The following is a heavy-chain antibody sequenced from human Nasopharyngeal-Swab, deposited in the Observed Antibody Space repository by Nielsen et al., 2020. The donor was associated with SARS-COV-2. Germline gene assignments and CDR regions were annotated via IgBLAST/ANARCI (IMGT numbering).Heavy chain of an antibody. CDR3: ARGLLLWFGELWGIGDY. CDR1: GYTFTSYG. J-gene: IGHJ4*02. V-gene: IGHV1-8*02. CDR2: MNPNSGNT. Sequence: ASVQVSCKASGYTFTSYGISWVRQAPGQGLEWMGWMNPNSGNTGYAQKFQGRVTMTRNTSISTAYMELSSLRSEDTAVYYCARGLLLWFGELWGIGDYWGQGTLVTVSS. D-gene: IGHD3-10*01.